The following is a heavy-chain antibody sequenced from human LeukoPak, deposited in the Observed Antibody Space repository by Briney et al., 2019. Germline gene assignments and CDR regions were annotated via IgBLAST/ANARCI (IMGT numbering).Heavy chain of an antibody. CDR3: AREPSITMIVEDAFDI. CDR2: INPSGGST. V-gene: IGHV1-46*01. CDR1: GGTFSSYA. J-gene: IGHJ3*02. D-gene: IGHD3-22*01. Sequence: ASVKVSCKASGGTFSSYAISWVRQAPGQGLEWMGIINPSGGSTSYAQKFQGRVTMTRDTSTSTVYMELSSLRSEDTAVYYCAREPSITMIVEDAFDIWGQGTMVTVSS.